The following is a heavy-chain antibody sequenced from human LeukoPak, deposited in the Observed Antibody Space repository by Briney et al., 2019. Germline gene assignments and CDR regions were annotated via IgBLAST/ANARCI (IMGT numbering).Heavy chain of an antibody. CDR3: ARDPLGIAAAGIGRGPNWFDP. CDR1: GYTFTSYG. D-gene: IGHD6-13*01. Sequence: GASVKVSCKASGYTFTSYGISWVRQAPGQGLEWMGWISAYNGNTNYAQKLQGRVTMTTDTSTSTAYMELRSLRSDDTAVYYCARDPLGIAAAGIGRGPNWFDPWGQGTLVTVSS. CDR2: ISAYNGNT. V-gene: IGHV1-18*01. J-gene: IGHJ5*02.